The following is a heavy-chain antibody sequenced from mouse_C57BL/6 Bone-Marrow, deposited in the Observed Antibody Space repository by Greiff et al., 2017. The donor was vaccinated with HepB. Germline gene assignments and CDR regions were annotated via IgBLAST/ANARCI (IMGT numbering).Heavy chain of an antibody. D-gene: IGHD6-2*01. Sequence: VHLVESGAELARPGASVKLSCKASGYTFTSYGISWVKQRTGQGLEWIGEIYPRSGNTYYNEKFKGKATLTADKSSSTAYMELRSLTSEDSAVYFCARAAVVSLDFDVWGTGTTVTVSS. CDR1: GYTFTSYG. CDR3: ARAAVVSLDFDV. CDR2: IYPRSGNT. J-gene: IGHJ1*03. V-gene: IGHV1-81*01.